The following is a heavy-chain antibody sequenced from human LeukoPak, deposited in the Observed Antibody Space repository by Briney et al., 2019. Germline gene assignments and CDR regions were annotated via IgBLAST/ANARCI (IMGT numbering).Heavy chain of an antibody. D-gene: IGHD2-2*01. CDR2: IYYSGST. Sequence: SETLSLTCTVSGGSISSSSYYWGWIRQPPGKGLEWFGSIYYSGSTYYNPSLKSRVTISVDTSKNQFSLKLSSVTAADTAVYFCARESDRYCYSTSCPNWYDPWGQGTLVTVSS. J-gene: IGHJ5*02. CDR3: ARESDRYCYSTSCPNWYDP. V-gene: IGHV4-39*07. CDR1: GGSISSSSYY.